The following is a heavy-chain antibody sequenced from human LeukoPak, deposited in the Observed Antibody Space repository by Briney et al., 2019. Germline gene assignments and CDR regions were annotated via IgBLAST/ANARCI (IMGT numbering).Heavy chain of an antibody. V-gene: IGHV3-7*01. CDR3: ARVGGSYSNYANAY. J-gene: IGHJ4*02. D-gene: IGHD4-11*01. CDR2: IKQDGSEK. CDR1: GFTFSSYW. Sequence: PGGSQRLSCAASGFTFSSYWMSWVRQAPGKGLEWVANIKQDGSEKYYVDSVKGRFTISRDNAKNSLYLQMNSLRAEDTAVYYCARVGGSYSNYANAYWGQGTLVTVSS.